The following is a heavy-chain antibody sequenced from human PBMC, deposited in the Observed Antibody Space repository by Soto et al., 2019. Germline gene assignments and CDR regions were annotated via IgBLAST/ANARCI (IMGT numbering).Heavy chain of an antibody. Sequence: SVKVSCKASGGTFSSYAISWVRQAPGQGLEWMGGIIPIFGTANYAQKFQGRVTITADESTSTAYMELSSLRSEDTAVYYCAKLSSNGGNDAFDIWGQGTMVTVSS. D-gene: IGHD2-15*01. J-gene: IGHJ3*02. CDR1: GGTFSSYA. V-gene: IGHV1-69*13. CDR3: AKLSSNGGNDAFDI. CDR2: IIPIFGTA.